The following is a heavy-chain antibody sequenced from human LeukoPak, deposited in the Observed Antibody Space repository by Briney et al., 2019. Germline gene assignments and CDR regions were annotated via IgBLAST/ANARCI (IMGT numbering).Heavy chain of an antibody. Sequence: GGSLRLSCAASGFTFSDYYMSWIRQAPGKGLEWVSYISSSGSTIYYADSVKGRFTISSDNAKNSLYLQMNSLRAEDTAVYYCASQISAVGWFDPWGQGTLVTVSS. CDR3: ASQISAVGWFDP. D-gene: IGHD6-13*01. J-gene: IGHJ5*02. CDR2: ISSSGSTI. CDR1: GFTFSDYY. V-gene: IGHV3-11*01.